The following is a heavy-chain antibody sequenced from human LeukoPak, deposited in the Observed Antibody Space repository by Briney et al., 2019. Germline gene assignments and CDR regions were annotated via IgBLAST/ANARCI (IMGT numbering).Heavy chain of an antibody. CDR3: ARDDTSSGYYEFGY. V-gene: IGHV1-2*02. Sequence: GASVKVSCKASGYTSTGYYMHWVRQAPGQGLEWMGWINPNSGGTNYAQKFQGRVTMTRDTSISTAYMELSRLRSDDTAVYYCARDDTSSGYYEFGYWGQGTLVTVSS. D-gene: IGHD6-19*01. CDR1: GYTSTGYY. CDR2: INPNSGGT. J-gene: IGHJ4*02.